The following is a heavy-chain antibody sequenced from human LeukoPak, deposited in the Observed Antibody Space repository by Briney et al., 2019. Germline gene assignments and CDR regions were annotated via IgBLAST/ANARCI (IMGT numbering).Heavy chain of an antibody. D-gene: IGHD3-10*01. CDR2: ISSSGRTM. J-gene: IGHJ4*02. Sequence: GGSLRLSCAASGFTFRSYEMNWVRQAPGKGLEWVSYISSSGRTMYYADSVKGRFTISRDNAKNSLYLQMNSPRAEDMAVYYCAKSDSYYYGSGSLWGQGTLVTVSS. CDR3: AKSDSYYYGSGSL. V-gene: IGHV3-48*03. CDR1: GFTFRSYE.